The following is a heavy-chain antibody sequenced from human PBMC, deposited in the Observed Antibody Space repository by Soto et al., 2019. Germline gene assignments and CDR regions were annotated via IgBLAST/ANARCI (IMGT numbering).Heavy chain of an antibody. CDR3: ARGYTGPKPFDY. CDR1: GYRNTVYL. CDR2: ISAYNGNT. V-gene: IGHV1-18*01. D-gene: IGHD1-1*01. Sequence: VNLARKSFGYRNTVYLIGRVSLAPGQGLEWMGWISAYNGNTNYAQKLQGRVTMTTDTSTSTAYMELRSLRSDDTAVYYCARGYTGPKPFDYWGPGTLVTVSS. J-gene: IGHJ4*02.